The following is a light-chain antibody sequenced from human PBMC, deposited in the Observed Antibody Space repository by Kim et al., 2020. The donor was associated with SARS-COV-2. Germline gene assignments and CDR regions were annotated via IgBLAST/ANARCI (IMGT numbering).Light chain of an antibody. Sequence: ASVGERVTITCRASQDIRKDLGWYQQKPGRAPNVLIYATSTLRSGVPSRFSGSGSGTDFTLTISSLQPEDFATYFCLQDYKYPPTFGQGTKVDIK. V-gene: IGKV1-6*01. J-gene: IGKJ1*01. CDR1: QDIRKD. CDR2: ATS. CDR3: LQDYKYPPT.